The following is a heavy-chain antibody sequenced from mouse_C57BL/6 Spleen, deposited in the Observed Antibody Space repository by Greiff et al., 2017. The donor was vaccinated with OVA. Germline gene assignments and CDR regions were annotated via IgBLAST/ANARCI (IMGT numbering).Heavy chain of an antibody. Sequence: VQLQQPGAELAKPGASVTLSCKASGYTITSYWMHWVKQRPGQGLEWIGMIHPNSGSTNYTEKFKSKAKLTVDKSSSTAYMQLSRLTSKDSAVYYCAGGDGNYRDYYAMDYWGQGTSVTVSS. J-gene: IGHJ4*01. D-gene: IGHD2-1*01. CDR1: GYTITSYW. CDR3: AGGDGNYRDYYAMDY. V-gene: IGHV1-64*01. CDR2: IHPNSGST.